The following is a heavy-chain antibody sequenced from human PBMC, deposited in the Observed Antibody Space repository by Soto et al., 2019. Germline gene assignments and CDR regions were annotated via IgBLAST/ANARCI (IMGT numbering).Heavy chain of an antibody. Sequence: EVQLVESGGGLVKPGGSLRVACTASGFTFSSYTMSWVRQAPGKGLERVSSINSRGTYMVYADSVKGRFTISRDNAKNSVYLQLSSLRALDSAVYDCRREEYDDWGPGTLVTVSS. D-gene: IGHD1-26*01. CDR1: GFTFSSYT. CDR3: RREEYDD. J-gene: IGHJ4*02. V-gene: IGHV3-21*01. CDR2: INSRGTYM.